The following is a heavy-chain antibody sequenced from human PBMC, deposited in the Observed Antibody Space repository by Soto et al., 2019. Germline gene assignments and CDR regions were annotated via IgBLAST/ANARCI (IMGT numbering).Heavy chain of an antibody. CDR3: ARGGEPIDY. CDR1: GYTFTSYA. J-gene: IGHJ4*02. Sequence: ASVKVSCKASGYTFTSYAMHWVRQAPGQRLEWMGWINAGNGNTKHSQKFQGRVTITRDTSASTAYMELSSLSPEDTAVYYCARGGEPIDYWGQGTLVTVSS. D-gene: IGHD2-21*01. V-gene: IGHV1-3*01. CDR2: INAGNGNT.